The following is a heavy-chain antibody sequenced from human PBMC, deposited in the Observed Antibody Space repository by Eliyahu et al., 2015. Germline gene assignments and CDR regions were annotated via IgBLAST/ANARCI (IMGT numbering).Heavy chain of an antibody. CDR1: GFXFSXYA. J-gene: IGHJ4*02. V-gene: IGHV3-23*01. D-gene: IGHD3-22*01. CDR2: ISGSGGST. Sequence: EVQLLESGGGLVQPGGSLRLSCAVSGFXFSXYAMXWVRQAPGKGLEWVSAISGSGGSTYFADSVKGRFTISRDNSKNTLYLQMSTLRAEDTAVYYCAKDKASYYYDSSGSYYFDYWGQGTLVTVSS. CDR3: AKDKASYYYDSSGSYYFDY.